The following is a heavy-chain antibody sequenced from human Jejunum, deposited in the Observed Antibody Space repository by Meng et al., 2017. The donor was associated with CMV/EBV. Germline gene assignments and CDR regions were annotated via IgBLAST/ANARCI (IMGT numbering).Heavy chain of an antibody. CDR3: ARGSIFVSFDS. CDR2: IHDTGST. CDR1: GGSIGSGDYY. Sequence: QVTRQESGPGLVKPSQTLSLTCSVSGGSIGSGDYYWSWIRQPPGKGLEWIGYIHDTGSTYYNPSLKSRVDISLGTSRNHFSLTLSSVTAEDTAVYFCARGSIFVSFDSWGQGTLVTVFS. V-gene: IGHV4-30-4*08. J-gene: IGHJ4*02. D-gene: IGHD3-3*01.